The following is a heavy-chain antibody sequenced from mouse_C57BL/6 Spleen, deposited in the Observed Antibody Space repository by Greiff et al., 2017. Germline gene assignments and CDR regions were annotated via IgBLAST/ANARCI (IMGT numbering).Heavy chain of an antibody. CDR2: IDPSDSYT. CDR1: GYTFTSYW. D-gene: IGHD2-3*01. Sequence: QVQLQQPGAELVMPGASVKLSCKASGYTFTSYWMHLVKQRPGQGLEWIGEIDPSDSYTNYNQKFKGKSTLTVDKSSSTAYMQLSSLTSEDSAVYYCARYGYYEAWFAYWGQGTLVTVSA. V-gene: IGHV1-69*01. CDR3: ARYGYYEAWFAY. J-gene: IGHJ3*01.